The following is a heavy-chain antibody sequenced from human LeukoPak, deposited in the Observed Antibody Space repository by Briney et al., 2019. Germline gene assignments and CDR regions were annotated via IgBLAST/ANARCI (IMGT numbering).Heavy chain of an antibody. CDR3: ARRARSTYWSFDS. CDR1: DVSINDYW. Sequence: SETLCLTCTVSDVSINDYWWTWIRQPAGEGLEWIGQIYASEGPKYNPSLESRVTMSIDTSKKQFSLHLSFVTVADTGVYFCARRARSTYWSFDSWGQGTQVTVSS. V-gene: IGHV4-4*07. J-gene: IGHJ4*02. CDR2: IYASEGP. D-gene: IGHD2-15*01.